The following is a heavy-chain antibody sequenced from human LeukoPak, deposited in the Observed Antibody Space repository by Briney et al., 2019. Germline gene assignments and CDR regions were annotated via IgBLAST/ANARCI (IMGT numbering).Heavy chain of an antibody. J-gene: IGHJ4*02. Sequence: PGGSLRLSCAACGLTLSRSYMNWVRQAPGKGLEWVSVVYTGGTTYFTHSLKGRFTISRDNSENTLYLHMNSLRAEDTAVYYCARDSGYSYGSFDYWGQGTLVTVSS. CDR3: ARDSGYSYGSFDY. D-gene: IGHD5-18*01. V-gene: IGHV3-66*01. CDR1: GLTLSRSY. CDR2: VYTGGTT.